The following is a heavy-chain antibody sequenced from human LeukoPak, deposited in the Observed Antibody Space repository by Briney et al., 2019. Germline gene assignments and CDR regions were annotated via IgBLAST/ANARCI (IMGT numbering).Heavy chain of an antibody. V-gene: IGHV3-66*01. CDR2: IYSGGST. CDR1: GFTVSSNY. D-gene: IGHD6-13*01. Sequence: PGGSLRLSCAASGFTVSSNYMSWVRQAPGKGLEWVSVIYSGGSTYYADSVKGRFTISRDNSKNTLYLHMNSLRVEDTAVYYCARIGTEAVGTRVIIYKYYGLDVWGQGTTITASS. J-gene: IGHJ6*02. CDR3: ARIGTEAVGTRVIIYKYYGLDV.